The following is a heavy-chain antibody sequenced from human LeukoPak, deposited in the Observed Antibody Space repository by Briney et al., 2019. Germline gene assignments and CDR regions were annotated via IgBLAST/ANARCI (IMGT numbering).Heavy chain of an antibody. D-gene: IGHD2-2*01. CDR1: GFTVSSNY. CDR3: AKDTVVVPAALDDAFDI. Sequence: GGSLRLSCAASGFTVSSNYMSWVRQAPGKGLEWVSAISGSGGSTYYADSVKGRLTISRDNSKNTLYLQMNSLRAEDTAVYYCAKDTVVVPAALDDAFDIWGQGTMVTVSS. J-gene: IGHJ3*02. V-gene: IGHV3-23*01. CDR2: ISGSGGST.